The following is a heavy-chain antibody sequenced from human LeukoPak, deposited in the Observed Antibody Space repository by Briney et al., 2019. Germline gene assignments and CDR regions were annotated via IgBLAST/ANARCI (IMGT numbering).Heavy chain of an antibody. CDR3: ARVSLAAARGWFDP. J-gene: IGHJ5*02. CDR2: IYYSGTT. CDR1: GGSISSSSYY. D-gene: IGHD6-13*01. Sequence: SETLSLTCTVSGGSISSSSYYWGWIRQPPGKGLEWIGTIYYSGTTYYNPSLKSRVTISVDTSKNQFSLKLSSVTAADTAVYYCARVSLAAARGWFDPWGQGILVTVSS. V-gene: IGHV4-39*07.